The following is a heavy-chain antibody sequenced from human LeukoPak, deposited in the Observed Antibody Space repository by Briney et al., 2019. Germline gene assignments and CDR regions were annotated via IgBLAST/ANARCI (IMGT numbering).Heavy chain of an antibody. CDR2: ISSSSSYI. Sequence: GGSLRLSCAASGFTFSSYSMHWVRQAPGKGLEWVSSISSSSSYIYYADSVKGRFTISRDNAKNSLYLQMNSLRAEDTAVYYCGKELGDYVEYFDYWGQGTLVTVSS. J-gene: IGHJ4*02. CDR1: GFTFSSYS. V-gene: IGHV3-21*01. CDR3: GKELGDYVEYFDY. D-gene: IGHD4-17*01.